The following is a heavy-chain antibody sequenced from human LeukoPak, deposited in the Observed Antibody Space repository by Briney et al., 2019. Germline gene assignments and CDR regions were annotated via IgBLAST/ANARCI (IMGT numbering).Heavy chain of an antibody. Sequence: SETLSLTCSVSGASIRHNYWNWIRQPAGQGLEWIGLIYSNGSTKYSPSLNSRVTLSVDTSKNQFSLKLTSVTAADTAVYYCARGPMTYYYGSSASPPRLNYYFDSWGLGALVTVSS. V-gene: IGHV4-4*07. CDR3: ARGPMTYYYGSSASPPRLNYYFDS. CDR1: GASIRHNY. D-gene: IGHD3-22*01. CDR2: IYSNGST. J-gene: IGHJ4*02.